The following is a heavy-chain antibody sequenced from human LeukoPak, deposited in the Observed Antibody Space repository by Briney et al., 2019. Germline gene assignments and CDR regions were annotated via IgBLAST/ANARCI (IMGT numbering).Heavy chain of an antibody. V-gene: IGHV3-9*01. D-gene: IGHD3-3*01. CDR2: ISWNSGSI. CDR1: GFTFDDYA. Sequence: GGSLRLSCAASGFTFDDYAMHWVRQAPGKGLEWVSGISWNSGSIGYADSVKGRFTISRDNAKNSLYLQMNSLRAEDTAVYYCASLPLYYDFWSGYYRSRSYGMDVWGQGTTVTVSS. J-gene: IGHJ6*02. CDR3: ASLPLYYDFWSGYYRSRSYGMDV.